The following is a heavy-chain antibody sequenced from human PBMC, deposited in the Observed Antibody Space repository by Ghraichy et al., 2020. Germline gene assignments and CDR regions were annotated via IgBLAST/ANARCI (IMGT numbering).Heavy chain of an antibody. V-gene: IGHV3-33*01. CDR1: GFAFNLYG. CDR3: VRDQKAVTGRGQARLYLVFDH. CDR2: IWHDGTRD. J-gene: IGHJ4*02. D-gene: IGHD6-19*01. Sequence: GGSLRLSCAASGFAFNLYGMHWIRQAPGKGLEWLAVIWHDGTRDHYEDSVKGRFTISRDNFRNTVYLQMNDLRADDTTVYYCVRDQKAVTGRGQARLYLVFDHWGQGTLATVSS.